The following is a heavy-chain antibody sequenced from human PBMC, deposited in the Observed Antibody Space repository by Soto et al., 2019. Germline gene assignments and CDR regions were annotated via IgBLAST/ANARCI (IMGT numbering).Heavy chain of an antibody. CDR2: ITWNGANT. Sequence: PGGSLRLSCAASGFRFDEYNIHWVRQAPGKVLEWVSLITWNGANTYYADSVKGRFTISRDGTTKSVSLQMTSLKREDTGLYYCARETLSYGSALDVWGQGTTVTVSS. V-gene: IGHV3-43*01. CDR1: GFRFDEYN. J-gene: IGHJ6*02. D-gene: IGHD3-16*01. CDR3: ARETLSYGSALDV.